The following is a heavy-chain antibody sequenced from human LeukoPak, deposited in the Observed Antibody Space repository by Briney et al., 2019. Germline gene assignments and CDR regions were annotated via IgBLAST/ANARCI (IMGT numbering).Heavy chain of an antibody. CDR1: GYTFTSYY. CDR3: ARGDYGDLGTNAFDI. V-gene: IGHV1-46*01. Sequence: ASVKVSCKASGYTFTSYYMHWVRQAPGQGLEWMGIINPSGGSTSYAQKFQGRLTMTRDTSTSTVYMELSSLRSEDTAVYYCARGDYGDLGTNAFDIWGQGTMVTVSS. CDR2: INPSGGST. D-gene: IGHD4-17*01. J-gene: IGHJ3*02.